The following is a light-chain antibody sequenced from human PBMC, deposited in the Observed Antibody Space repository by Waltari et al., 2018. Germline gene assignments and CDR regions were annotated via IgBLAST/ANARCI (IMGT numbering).Light chain of an antibody. CDR1: SGRIANHD. V-gene: IGLV6-57*03. J-gene: IGLJ1*01. Sequence: NFVLTQPHSGSGSPGETVIISCTRSSGRIANHDVQWYQQRPGSAPTTLIYEDNHRASGVPDRFSGSIAGSSNSASLTISGLKSEDEADYFCQSYDSTTQVFGTGTKVTVL. CDR2: EDN. CDR3: QSYDSTTQV.